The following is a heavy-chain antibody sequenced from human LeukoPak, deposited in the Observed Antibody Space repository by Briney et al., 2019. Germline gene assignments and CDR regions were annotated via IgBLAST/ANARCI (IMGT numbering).Heavy chain of an antibody. V-gene: IGHV3-23*01. Sequence: PGGSLRLSCAASGFTFSSYAMTWVRQAPGKGLEWVSGISGSGVSTYYADFVKGRFTISRDNSRNTLYLQMNSLRAEDTALYYCAEERSRGGYYSFNHWGQGTLVTVSS. J-gene: IGHJ4*02. CDR1: GFTFSSYA. CDR2: ISGSGVST. CDR3: AEERSRGGYYSFNH. D-gene: IGHD1-26*01.